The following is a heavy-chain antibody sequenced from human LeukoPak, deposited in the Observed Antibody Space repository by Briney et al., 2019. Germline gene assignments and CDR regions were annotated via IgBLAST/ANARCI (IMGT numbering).Heavy chain of an antibody. CDR2: ISGSGGST. Sequence: GGSLRLSCAASGFTFSSYAMSWVRQAPGKGLEWVSAISGSGGSTYYADSVKGRFTISRDNSKNTLYLQMNSLRAEDTAVYYCAKDLRSYVENYMDVWRKGTTVTVSS. D-gene: IGHD3-16*01. J-gene: IGHJ6*03. CDR3: AKDLRSYVENYMDV. V-gene: IGHV3-23*01. CDR1: GFTFSSYA.